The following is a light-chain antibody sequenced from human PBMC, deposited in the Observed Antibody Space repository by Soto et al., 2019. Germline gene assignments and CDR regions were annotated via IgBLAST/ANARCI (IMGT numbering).Light chain of an antibody. J-gene: IGKJ1*01. V-gene: IGKV3-20*01. CDR1: QSLSNNY. Sequence: ETVLTQSPGTLSLSPGERATLSCRASQSLSNNYLAWYQQKPGQAPRLLIYGASSRATGIPDRFSGSGSGTDFTLTISRLEPEDFAVYYCQQYGTSPRTFGQGTKV. CDR3: QQYGTSPRT. CDR2: GAS.